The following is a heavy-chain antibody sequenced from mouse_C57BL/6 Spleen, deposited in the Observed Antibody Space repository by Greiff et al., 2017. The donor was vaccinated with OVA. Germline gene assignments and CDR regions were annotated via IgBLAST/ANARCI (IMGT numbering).Heavy chain of an antibody. D-gene: IGHD1-1*01. CDR2: INPNNGGT. CDR3: AKPHYYYGSSPCAMDY. J-gene: IGHJ4*01. CDR1: GYTFTDYY. Sequence: VQLQQSGPELVKPGASVKMSCKASGYTFTDYYMHWVKQSPGKSLEWIGYINPNNGGTSYNQKFKGKATLTVNKSSSTAYMELRSLTSEDSAVYYGAKPHYYYGSSPCAMDYWGQGTSVTVSS. V-gene: IGHV1-22*01.